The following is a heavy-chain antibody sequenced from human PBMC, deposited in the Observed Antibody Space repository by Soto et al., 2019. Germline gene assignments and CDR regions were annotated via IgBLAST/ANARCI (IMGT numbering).Heavy chain of an antibody. D-gene: IGHD6-19*01. Sequence: GASVKVSCKASGGTFSSYAISWVRQAPGQGLEWMGGIILSFGTTNYAQKFQGRVTMTGDTSTSTVYMELSSLRSEDTAVYYCARSLGGSSGWYYYYGMDVWGQGTTVTVSS. CDR1: GGTFSSYA. CDR2: IILSFGTT. V-gene: IGHV1-69*06. CDR3: ARSLGGSSGWYYYYGMDV. J-gene: IGHJ6*02.